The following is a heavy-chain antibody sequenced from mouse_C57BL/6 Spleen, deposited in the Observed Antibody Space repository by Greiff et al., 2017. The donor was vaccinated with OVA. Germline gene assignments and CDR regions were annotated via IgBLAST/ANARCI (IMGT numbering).Heavy chain of an antibody. CDR2: ISSGGDYI. V-gene: IGHV5-9-1*02. J-gene: IGHJ2*01. CDR3: TRGPYGGSDFDY. Sequence: EVQGVESGEGLVKPGGSLKLSCAASGFTFSSYAMSWVRQTPEKRLEWVAYISSGGDYIYYADTVKGRFTISRDNARNTLYLQMSSLKSEDTAMYYCTRGPYGGSDFDYWGQGTTLTVSS. D-gene: IGHD1-1*01. CDR1: GFTFSSYA.